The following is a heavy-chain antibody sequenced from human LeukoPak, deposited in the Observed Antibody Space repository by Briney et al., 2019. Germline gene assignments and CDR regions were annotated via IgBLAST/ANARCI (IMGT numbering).Heavy chain of an antibody. V-gene: IGHV3-11*01. J-gene: IGHJ4*02. CDR2: VSSSGSTI. CDR1: GFTFSDYY. Sequence: GGSLRLSCAASGFTFSDYYMSWIRQAPGKGLEWVSYVSSSGSTIYYADSVKGRFTISRDNAKNSLYLQMSSLRAEDTAVYYCARDENNDFWSGYYTRFDYWGQGTLVTVSS. D-gene: IGHD3-3*01. CDR3: ARDENNDFWSGYYTRFDY.